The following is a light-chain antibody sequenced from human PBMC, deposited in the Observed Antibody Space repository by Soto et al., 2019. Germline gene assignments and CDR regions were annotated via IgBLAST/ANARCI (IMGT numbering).Light chain of an antibody. CDR2: TAS. V-gene: IGKV3-20*01. CDR1: QSVGNNY. CDR3: HQHAESPLT. J-gene: IGKJ4*01. Sequence: EIVWTQSPGTLSLSPGERATLSCRASQSVGNNYLAWYQQKPGQAPRLLIYTASIRATGIPDRFSGSGSGTDFTLTISRLEPEDFAVYYCHQHAESPLTFGGGTKVDIK.